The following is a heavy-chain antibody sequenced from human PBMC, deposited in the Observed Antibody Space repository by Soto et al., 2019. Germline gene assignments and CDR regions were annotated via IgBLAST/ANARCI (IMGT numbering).Heavy chain of an antibody. Sequence: EVQLVESGGGLVEPGGSLRLSCAASGFTFINAWMSWVRQAPGKGLEWVGRIKSKTDGGTTDYAAPVKNRFTISRDDSKNTLYLQMNSLKIEDTAVYYCTTDSVGPHGWDDYWGQGTLVTVSS. V-gene: IGHV3-15*01. CDR3: TTDSVGPHGWDDY. CDR2: IKSKTDGGTT. J-gene: IGHJ4*02. D-gene: IGHD1-26*01. CDR1: GFTFINAW.